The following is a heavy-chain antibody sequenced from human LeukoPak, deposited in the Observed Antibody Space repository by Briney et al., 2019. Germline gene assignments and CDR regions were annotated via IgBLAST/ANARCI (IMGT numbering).Heavy chain of an antibody. CDR3: ARDYCGGDCYSFDS. Sequence: GGSLRLSCAASGFTFRSYGMHWVRQAPGKGLEWVAVIWYHGRNKYFADSVKVRFTISRDISKNTLYLQMNSLRAEDTAVYYCARDYCGGDCYSFDSWGQGTLVTVSS. CDR2: IWYHGRNK. V-gene: IGHV3-33*01. D-gene: IGHD2-21*02. CDR1: GFTFRSYG. J-gene: IGHJ4*02.